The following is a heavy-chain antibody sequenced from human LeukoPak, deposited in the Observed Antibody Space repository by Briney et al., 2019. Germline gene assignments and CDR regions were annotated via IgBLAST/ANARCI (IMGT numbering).Heavy chain of an antibody. Sequence: GRSLRLSCAASGFTFSSYDMHWVRQAPSKGLEWVAVISYDGSNKFYADSVKGRFTISRDNSKNTLYLQMNSLRPEDTAVYYCAKLWDVVVSATLTFDFWGQGTLVTVSS. CDR3: AKLWDVVVSATLTFDF. CDR1: GFTFSSYD. D-gene: IGHD2-15*01. V-gene: IGHV3-30*18. CDR2: ISYDGSNK. J-gene: IGHJ4*02.